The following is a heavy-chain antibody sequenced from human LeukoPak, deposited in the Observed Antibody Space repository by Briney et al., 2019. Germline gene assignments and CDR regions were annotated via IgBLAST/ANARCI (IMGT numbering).Heavy chain of an antibody. CDR2: INPNSGGT. V-gene: IGHV1-2*02. CDR1: GYTFTGYY. J-gene: IGHJ6*02. CDR3: ARARRAHYYYGMDV. Sequence: GASVKVSCKASGYTFTGYYMRWVRQAPGQGLEWMGWINPNSGGTNYAQKFQGRVTMTRDTSISTAYMELSRLRSDDTAVYYCARARRAHYYYGMDVWGQGTTVTVSS.